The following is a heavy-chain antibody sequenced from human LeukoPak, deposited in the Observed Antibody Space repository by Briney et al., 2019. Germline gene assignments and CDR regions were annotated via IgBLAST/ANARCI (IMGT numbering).Heavy chain of an antibody. J-gene: IGHJ4*02. CDR3: AKDQFSAAGTGAFDY. D-gene: IGHD6-13*01. CDR1: GFTFSSYA. Sequence: GGSLRLSCAASGFTFSSYAVSWVRQAPGKGLEWVSAISGSGGSTYYADSVKGRFTISRDNSKNTLYLQMNSLRAEDTAVYYCAKDQFSAAGTGAFDYWGQGTLVTVSS. CDR2: ISGSGGST. V-gene: IGHV3-23*01.